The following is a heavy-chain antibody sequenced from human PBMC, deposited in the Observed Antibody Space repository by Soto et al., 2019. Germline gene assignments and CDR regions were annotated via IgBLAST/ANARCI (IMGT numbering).Heavy chain of an antibody. CDR2: IYHSGST. V-gene: IGHV4-30-2*01. CDR3: ARGGRLLD. CDR1: GGSISSGGYS. D-gene: IGHD3-3*01. J-gene: IGHJ4*02. Sequence: QLQLQASGSGLVKPSQTLSLTCAVSGGSISSGGYSWSWIRQPPGKGLEWIGYIYHSGSTYYNPSLEGRVTISVDRSKNQFSLTLRSVTAADTAVYYCARGGRLLDWGQGTLVTVSS.